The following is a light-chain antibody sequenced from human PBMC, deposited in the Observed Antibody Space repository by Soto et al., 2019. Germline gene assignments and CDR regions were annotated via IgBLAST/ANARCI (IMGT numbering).Light chain of an antibody. CDR1: QSISTY. Sequence: QRTQSRSPLSPSAGDRVTITCLASQSISTYLNWYQEEPGKARKILIYTTSSLHSGVLSGFSCSGYGTDFTLTISSLQAEDFVTYYSKVSYRVLRTFAEGTKVDIK. J-gene: IGKJ1*01. V-gene: IGKV1-39*01. CDR3: KVSYRVLRT. CDR2: TTS.